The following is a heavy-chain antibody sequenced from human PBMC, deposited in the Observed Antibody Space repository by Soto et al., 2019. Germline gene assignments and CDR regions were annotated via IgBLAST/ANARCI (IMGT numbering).Heavy chain of an antibody. CDR1: GFTFGDYA. J-gene: IGHJ4*02. CDR2: IRSKAYGGTT. V-gene: IGHV3-49*04. Sequence: GSLRLSCTASGFTFGDYAMSWVRQAPGKGLEWVGFIRSKAYGGTTEYAASVKGRFTISRDDSKSIAYLQMNSLKTEDTAVYYCTRAYGPFDYWGQGTLVTVSS. D-gene: IGHD4-17*01. CDR3: TRAYGPFDY.